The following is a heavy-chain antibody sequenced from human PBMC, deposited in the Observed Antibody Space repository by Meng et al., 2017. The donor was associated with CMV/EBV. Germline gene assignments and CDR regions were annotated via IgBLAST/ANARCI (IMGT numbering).Heavy chain of an antibody. D-gene: IGHD3-22*01. CDR2: IYYSGST. Sequence: QLQGSGPGLVKPSQTLSLTCTVSGGSISSGDYYWSWIRQPPGKGLEWIGYIYYSGSTYYNPSLKSRVTISVDTSKNQFSLKLSSVTAADTAVYYCARAAPDYYDSSGPPDYWGQGTLVTVSS. V-gene: IGHV4-30-4*08. J-gene: IGHJ4*02. CDR3: ARAAPDYYDSSGPPDY. CDR1: GGSISSGDYY.